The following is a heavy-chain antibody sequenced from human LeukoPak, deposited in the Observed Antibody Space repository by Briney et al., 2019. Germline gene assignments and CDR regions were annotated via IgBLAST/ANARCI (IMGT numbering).Heavy chain of an antibody. D-gene: IGHD2-2*01. CDR1: GYSFTTYW. CDR3: ARKSTGMDV. CDR2: IYPGDPDT. Sequence: GESLKISCKGSGYSFTTYWIAWVRQMPGKGLEWLGIIYPGDPDTRYSPSFQGQVTISADKSISTAYLQWSSLKASDSAIYYCARKSTGMDVWGQGTTVTVSS. J-gene: IGHJ6*02. V-gene: IGHV5-51*01.